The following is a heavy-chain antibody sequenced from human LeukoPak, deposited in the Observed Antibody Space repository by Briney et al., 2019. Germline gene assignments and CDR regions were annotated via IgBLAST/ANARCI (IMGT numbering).Heavy chain of an antibody. V-gene: IGHV1-69*04. Sequence: SVKVSCKVSGYTLTELSMHWVRQAPGQGLEWMGRIIPILGIANYAQKFQGRVTITADKSTSTAYMELSSLRSEDTAVYYCARATGYDAFDIWGQGTMVTVSS. D-gene: IGHD4-17*01. CDR2: IIPILGIA. CDR3: ARATGYDAFDI. J-gene: IGHJ3*02. CDR1: GYTLTELS.